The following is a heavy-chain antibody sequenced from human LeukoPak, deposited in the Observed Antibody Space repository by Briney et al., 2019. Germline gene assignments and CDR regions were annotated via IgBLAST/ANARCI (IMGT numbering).Heavy chain of an antibody. CDR2: ISWNSGSI. CDR3: AKAGPYYYDSSGSAFDI. CDR1: GFTFDDYA. V-gene: IGHV3-9*01. D-gene: IGHD3-22*01. J-gene: IGHJ3*02. Sequence: PGGSLRLSCAASGFTFDDYAMHWVRQAPGKGLEWVSGISWNSGSIGHADSVKGRFTISRDNAKNSLYLQMNSLRAEDTALYYCAKAGPYYYDSSGSAFDIWGQGTMVTVSS.